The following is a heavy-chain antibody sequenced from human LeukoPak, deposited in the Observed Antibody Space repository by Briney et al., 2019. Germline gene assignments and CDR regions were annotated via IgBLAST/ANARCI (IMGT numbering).Heavy chain of an antibody. CDR3: ARYGNVDLAAAGTRAFDI. Sequence: SETLSLTCTVSGGSISSSSYYWGWIRQPPGKGLEWIGSIYYSGSTYYNPSLKSRVTISVDTSKNQFSLKLSSVTAADTAVYYCARYGNVDLAAAGTRAFDIWGQGTMVTVSS. CDR1: GGSISSSSYY. V-gene: IGHV4-39*01. D-gene: IGHD6-13*01. J-gene: IGHJ3*02. CDR2: IYYSGST.